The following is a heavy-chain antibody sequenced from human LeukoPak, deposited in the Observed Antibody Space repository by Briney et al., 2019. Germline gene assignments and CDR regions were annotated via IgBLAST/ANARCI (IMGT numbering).Heavy chain of an antibody. Sequence: GGSLRLSCAASGFTFSIYAMHWVRQAPGKGLEWVAVISYDGSNKYYADSVNGRFTISRDNAKNSLYLQMNSLRAEDTAVYYCARDGGSSWYPGSVDYWGQGTLVTVSS. CDR2: ISYDGSNK. J-gene: IGHJ4*02. CDR1: GFTFSIYA. V-gene: IGHV3-30-3*01. CDR3: ARDGGSSWYPGSVDY. D-gene: IGHD6-13*01.